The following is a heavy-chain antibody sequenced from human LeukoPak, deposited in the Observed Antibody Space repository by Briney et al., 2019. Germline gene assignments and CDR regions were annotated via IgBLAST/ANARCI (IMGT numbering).Heavy chain of an antibody. CDR2: ISNDGSNK. J-gene: IGHJ4*02. CDR1: GFTFSSYG. V-gene: IGHV3-30*18. D-gene: IGHD3-22*01. Sequence: GRSLRLSCAASGFTFSSYGMHWVRQAPGKGLEWVAVISNDGSNKYYADSVKGRFTISRDNSKNTLYVQVNSLGTEDTAAYYCAKGSYYDSSGSFYFDYWGQGTLVTVSS. CDR3: AKGSYYDSSGSFYFDY.